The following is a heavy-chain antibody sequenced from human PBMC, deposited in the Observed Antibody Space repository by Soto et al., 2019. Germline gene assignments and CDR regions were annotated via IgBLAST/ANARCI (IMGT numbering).Heavy chain of an antibody. Sequence: QVQLVQSGAEVKKPGSSVKVSCKASGGIFNRYSVSWVRQAPGQGLEWMGRIIPLFGITNYAQKFQGRVMIKADKSTNTAYMGGNGLGSEDTAFYYWSAFFGGDCTTTTCYGGFGYWGQGTLVTVTS. CDR1: GGIFNRYS. V-gene: IGHV1-69*02. D-gene: IGHD2-2*01. J-gene: IGHJ4*02. CDR3: SAFFGGDCTTTTCYGGFGY. CDR2: IIPLFGIT.